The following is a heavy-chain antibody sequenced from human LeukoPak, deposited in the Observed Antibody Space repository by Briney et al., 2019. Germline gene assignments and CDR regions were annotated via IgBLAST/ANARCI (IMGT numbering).Heavy chain of an antibody. J-gene: IGHJ4*02. CDR3: TKYGDDDTPGLN. V-gene: IGHV3-7*02. CDR1: GFSFSSYW. CDR2: IKEDGSDK. D-gene: IGHD4-17*01. Sequence: GGSLRLSCAASGFSFSSYWMTWVRQAPGKGLEWVANIKEDGSDKYYVDSVKGRFTISRDNAKNSLYLQMNSLRAEDTAVYYCTKYGDDDTPGLNWGQGTLVTASS.